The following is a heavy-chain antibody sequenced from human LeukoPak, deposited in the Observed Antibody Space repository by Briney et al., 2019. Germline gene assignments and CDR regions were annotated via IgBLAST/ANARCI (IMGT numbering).Heavy chain of an antibody. CDR1: GGTFSSYA. CDR3: ARGGYYDTSGYYGRY. Sequence: ASVKVSCKASGGTFSSYAISWVRQAPGQGLEWMGGVIPIFGTANYAQKFQGRVTITADESTSTAYMELSSLRSEDTAVYYCARGGYYDTSGYYGRYWGQGTLVTVSS. V-gene: IGHV1-69*13. D-gene: IGHD3-22*01. J-gene: IGHJ4*02. CDR2: VIPIFGTA.